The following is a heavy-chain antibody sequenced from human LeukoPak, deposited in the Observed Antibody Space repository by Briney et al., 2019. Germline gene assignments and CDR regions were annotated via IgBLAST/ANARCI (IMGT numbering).Heavy chain of an antibody. V-gene: IGHV3-7*01. J-gene: IGHJ4*02. CDR1: GFTFSSYW. CDR2: IKQDGSEK. D-gene: IGHD6-19*01. CDR3: AREAVAGTFVNGLKDY. Sequence: PGGSLRLSCAASGFTFSSYWMSWVRQAPGKGLEWVANIKQDGSEKYYVDSVKGRFTISRDNAKNSLYLQMNSLRAEDTAVYYCAREAVAGTFVNGLKDYWGQGTLVTVSS.